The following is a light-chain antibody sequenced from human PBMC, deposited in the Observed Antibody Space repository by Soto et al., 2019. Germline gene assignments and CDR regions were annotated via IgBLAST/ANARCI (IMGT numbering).Light chain of an antibody. CDR1: QSVSSY. CDR3: LQAYNSPLT. V-gene: IGKV1-6*01. J-gene: IGKJ4*01. CDR2: AAS. Sequence: PPTLSVSPGERATLPCRASQSVSSYLGWYQQKPGKAPKLLIYAASSLQSGVPSTFSGSGSGTDFTLTISSLQPEDFATYYCLQAYNSPLTFGGGTKVDIK.